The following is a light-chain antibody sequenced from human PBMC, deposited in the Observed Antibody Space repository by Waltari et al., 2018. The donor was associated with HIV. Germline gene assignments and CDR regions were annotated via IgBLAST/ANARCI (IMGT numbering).Light chain of an antibody. CDR3: QVWDETRNHVV. V-gene: IGLV3-21*04. J-gene: IGLJ3*02. Sequence: YVLTQPPSVSVAPGRTATISCGGTRIATKSVNWYQQKSGQAPLLVIFYDSDRPSGIPELFSGSNSGSAATLTINRVEAGDEADDFCQVWDETRNHVVFGGGTKLIAL. CDR2: YDS. CDR1: RIATKS.